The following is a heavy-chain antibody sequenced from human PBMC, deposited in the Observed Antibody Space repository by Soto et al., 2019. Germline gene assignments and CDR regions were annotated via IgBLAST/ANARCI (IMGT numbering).Heavy chain of an antibody. V-gene: IGHV1-46*03. Sequence: QVQLVQSGAEVKKPGASVKVSCKASGYTFTSYYMHWVRQAPGQGLEWMGIINPSGGSTSYAQKFRGRVTMTRDTCTSTGDMEMRSLRYEDTAVYYCARCGDYQCYYAFSYRGLRGKWNTVTDSS. CDR2: INPSGGST. CDR1: GYTFTSYY. D-gene: IGHD4-17*01. J-gene: IGHJ6*03. CDR3: ARCGDYQCYYAFSYRGL.